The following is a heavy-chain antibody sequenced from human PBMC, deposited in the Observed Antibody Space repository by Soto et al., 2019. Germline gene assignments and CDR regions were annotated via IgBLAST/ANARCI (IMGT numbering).Heavy chain of an antibody. CDR1: GGTFSSYA. V-gene: IGHV1-69*01. D-gene: IGHD2-2*01. CDR3: ARSQGSSTSVEIYYDYYYGMDV. CDR2: IIPISETT. Sequence: QVQLVQSGAEVKKPGSSVKVSCKASGGTFSSYAISWVRQAPGQGLEWMGGIIPISETTNYAQKFQGRVTITADESKSTAYMELSSLRSEDTAVYYCARSQGSSTSVEIYYDYYYGMDVWGQGTTVTVSS. J-gene: IGHJ6*02.